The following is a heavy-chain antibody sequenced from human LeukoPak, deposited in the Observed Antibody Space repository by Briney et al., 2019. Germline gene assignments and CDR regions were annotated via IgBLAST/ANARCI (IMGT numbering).Heavy chain of an antibody. CDR1: GFTFSSFG. V-gene: IGHV3-33*01. D-gene: IGHD3-16*01. CDR2: IWDDGSKK. CDR3: ARDLGRGNTPFDY. Sequence: GRSLRLSCAASGFTFSSFGMHWVRQAPVRGLEWVAVIWDDGSKKYYADSVKARFTISRDNTKNTVYLQMDSLRAEDTALYYCARDLGRGNTPFDYWGQGTPVTVSS. J-gene: IGHJ4*02.